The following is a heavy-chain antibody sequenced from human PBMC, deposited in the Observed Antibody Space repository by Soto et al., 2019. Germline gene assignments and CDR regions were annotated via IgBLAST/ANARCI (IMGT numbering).Heavy chain of an antibody. Sequence: QVQMVESGGGVVQPGTSLRLSCVASGFTFGRSGMHWVRQAPGGALEWVAIIWFDGRKKYYADSVKGRLTVSRDNSKNTLYLQTDSLRGDDTAVYYCARDLNTGYIDYWGQGTLVTVSS. V-gene: IGHV3-33*01. D-gene: IGHD5-12*01. CDR1: GFTFGRSG. J-gene: IGHJ4*02. CDR2: IWFDGRKK. CDR3: ARDLNTGYIDY.